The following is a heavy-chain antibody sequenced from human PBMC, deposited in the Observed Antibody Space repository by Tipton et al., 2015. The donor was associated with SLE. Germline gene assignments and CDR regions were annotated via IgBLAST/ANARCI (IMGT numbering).Heavy chain of an antibody. CDR3: ARYPESNYHWFGP. Sequence: LSCAVYGGSFSGYYWGWIRQPPGKGLEWIGSIYHSGTAYYNPSLKSRVTISVDTSKNQISLKLSSVTAADTAVYYCARYPESNYHWFGPWGQGALVTVSS. V-gene: IGHV4-34*01. D-gene: IGHD4-11*01. CDR1: GGSFSGYY. CDR2: IYHSGTA. J-gene: IGHJ5*02.